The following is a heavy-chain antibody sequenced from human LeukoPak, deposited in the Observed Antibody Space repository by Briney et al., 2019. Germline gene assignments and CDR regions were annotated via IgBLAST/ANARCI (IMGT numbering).Heavy chain of an antibody. V-gene: IGHV3-9*01. CDR2: ISWNSGSI. Sequence: PGGSLRLSCAASGFTFDDYAMHWVRQAPGKGLEWVSGISWNSGSIGYADSVKGRFTISRDNAKNSLYLQMNSLRAEDTALYYCAKDKYSSSWSLFDYWGQGTLVTVSS. CDR1: GFTFDDYA. D-gene: IGHD6-13*01. CDR3: AKDKYSSSWSLFDY. J-gene: IGHJ4*02.